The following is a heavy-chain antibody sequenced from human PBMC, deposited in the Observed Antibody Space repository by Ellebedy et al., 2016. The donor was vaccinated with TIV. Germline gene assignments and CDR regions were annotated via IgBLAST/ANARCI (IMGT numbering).Heavy chain of an antibody. CDR2: INTNTGNP. V-gene: IGHV7-4-1*02. CDR3: ARDVAEDGAY. Sequence: ASVKVSCKPSGYTFTSYAMNWVRQAPGQGLEWMGWINTNTGNPTYAQGFTGRFVFSVDTSVSTAYLEISILKAEDTGVYYCARDVAEDGAYWGLGTVVSVS. J-gene: IGHJ4*02. CDR1: GYTFTSYA. D-gene: IGHD6-13*01.